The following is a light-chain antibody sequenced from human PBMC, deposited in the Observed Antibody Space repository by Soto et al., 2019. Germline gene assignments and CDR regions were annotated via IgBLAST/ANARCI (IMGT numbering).Light chain of an antibody. CDR1: QSVSSNY. V-gene: IGKV3-20*01. J-gene: IGKJ4*01. CDR3: QRSGTSPLA. Sequence: EILLTQSPGTLSLSPGERATLSCRASQSVSSNYLAWYQQKPGQAPRLLIYGASSRATGIPDRFSGSGSGTDFPLTISRLEPEDFAVYYCQRSGTSPLAFGGGTKVEIK. CDR2: GAS.